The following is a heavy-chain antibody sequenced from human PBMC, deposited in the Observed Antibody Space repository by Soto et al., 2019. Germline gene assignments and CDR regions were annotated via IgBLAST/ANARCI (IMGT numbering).Heavy chain of an antibody. CDR1: GFTFSSYS. J-gene: IGHJ4*02. D-gene: IGHD2-2*01. Sequence: GGSLRLSCAASGFTFSSYSMNWVRQAPGKGLEWVSYISSSSSTIYYAESVKGRFTISRDNAKNSLYLQMNSLRAEDTAVYYCARTAYCSSTSCYAVDYWGQGTLVTVSS. CDR2: ISSSSSTI. CDR3: ARTAYCSSTSCYAVDY. V-gene: IGHV3-48*01.